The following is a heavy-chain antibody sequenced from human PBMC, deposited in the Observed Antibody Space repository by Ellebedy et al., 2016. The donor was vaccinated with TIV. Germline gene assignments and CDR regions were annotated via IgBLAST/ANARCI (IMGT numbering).Heavy chain of an antibody. D-gene: IGHD6-19*01. CDR1: GGTFSSYA. CDR2: IIPILGIA. V-gene: IGHV1-69*04. J-gene: IGHJ6*02. Sequence: AASVKVSCKASGGTFSSYAISWVRQAPGQGLEWMGRIIPILGIANYAQKFQGRVTITADKSTSTAYMELSSLRSEDTAVYYCARKEAVAGQNYYYGMDVWGQGTTVTISS. CDR3: ARKEAVAGQNYYYGMDV.